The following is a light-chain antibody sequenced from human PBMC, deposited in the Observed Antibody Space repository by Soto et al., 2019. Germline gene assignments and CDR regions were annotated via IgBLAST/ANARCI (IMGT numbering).Light chain of an antibody. CDR2: EVT. J-gene: IGLJ2*01. CDR1: SSDVGDSDY. CDR3: SSFARGDNPHVL. Sequence: QPVLTQPPSASGSPGQSVTISCTGTSSDVGDSDYVSWYQQHPGKAPKLILYEVTKRPAGVPDRFSGSKSGNTASLTVSGLQVDDESYYYCSSFARGDNPHVLFGGGTQLTVL. V-gene: IGLV2-8*01.